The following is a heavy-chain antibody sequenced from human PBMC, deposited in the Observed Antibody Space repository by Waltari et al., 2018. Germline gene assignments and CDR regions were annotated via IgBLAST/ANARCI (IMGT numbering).Heavy chain of an antibody. CDR2: MGANVDYI. J-gene: IGHJ6*03. CDR3: ASHFEDYYYYMDV. CDR1: GFSFHSYT. V-gene: IGHV3-21*01. Sequence: EVQLVESGGGLVTPGESLRLSCVASGFSFHSYTMNWVRQAPGKGLEWVSSMGANVDYIYYADSVTGRFTTSRDNARNSLFLQMTSLRVEDTAIYFCASHFEDYYYYMDVWGKGTTVTVSS.